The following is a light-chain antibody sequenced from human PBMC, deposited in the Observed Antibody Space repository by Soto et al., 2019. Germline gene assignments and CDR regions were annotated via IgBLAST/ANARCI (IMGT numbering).Light chain of an antibody. CDR2: GAS. V-gene: IGKV3-20*01. CDR3: QQYGSSEII. CDR1: QSVSSSY. Sequence: EIVLTQSPGTLSLSPGERGTLSCRASQSVSSSYLAWYQQKPGQAPRLLIYGASSRATGIPDRFSGSGSGTDFTLTISRLEPEDFAVFYCQQYGSSEIIFGQGTRLEIK. J-gene: IGKJ5*01.